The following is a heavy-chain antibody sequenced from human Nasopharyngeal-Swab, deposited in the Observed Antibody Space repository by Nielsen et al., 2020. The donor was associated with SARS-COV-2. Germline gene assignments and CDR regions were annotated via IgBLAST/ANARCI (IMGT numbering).Heavy chain of an antibody. CDR2: IKQDGSEK. Sequence: GESLKISCAASGFTFSSYWMSWVRQAPGKGLEWVANIKQDGSEKYYVDSVKGRFTISRDNAKNSLYLQMNSLRAEDTAVYYCAKDYYDSSGYLDAFDIWGQGTMVTVSS. CDR1: GFTFSSYW. J-gene: IGHJ3*02. CDR3: AKDYYDSSGYLDAFDI. V-gene: IGHV3-7*03. D-gene: IGHD3-22*01.